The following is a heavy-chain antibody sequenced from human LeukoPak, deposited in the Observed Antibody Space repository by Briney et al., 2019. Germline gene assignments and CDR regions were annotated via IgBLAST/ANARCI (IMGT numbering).Heavy chain of an antibody. J-gene: IGHJ1*01. CDR3: ARGINDEYFQS. D-gene: IGHD2/OR15-2a*01. CDR2: IYPADSDT. CDR1: PYYFINFW. V-gene: IGHV5-51*01. Sequence: EESLKISCKDSPYYFINFWIGWVRPMPRKGLEWMGIIYPADSDTRYNPSFQGHVTISADRSASTAYLQWHSLKASDTAIYYCARGINDEYFQSWGQGTLVTVSS.